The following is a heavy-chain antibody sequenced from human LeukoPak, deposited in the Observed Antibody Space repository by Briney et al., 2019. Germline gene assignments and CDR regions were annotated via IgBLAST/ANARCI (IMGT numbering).Heavy chain of an antibody. CDR3: ASGCVGSPSCYTTGYDH. V-gene: IGHV3-23*01. CDR1: GFTFSSNA. J-gene: IGHJ4*02. CDR2: ISDSGRST. D-gene: IGHD2-2*02. Sequence: PGGSLRLSCAASGFTFSSNAMNWVRQAPGKGLEWISGISDSGRSTYYSDSVRGRFTISRDNSKSTVDLQMNSLRAEDTALYYCASGCVGSPSCYTTGYDHWGQGTLATVSS.